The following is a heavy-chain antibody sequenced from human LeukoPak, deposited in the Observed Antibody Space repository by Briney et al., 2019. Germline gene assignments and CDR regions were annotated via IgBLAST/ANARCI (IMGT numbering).Heavy chain of an antibody. CDR3: ARDLGYCSGGSCYYFDY. V-gene: IGHV3-7*01. D-gene: IGHD2-15*01. CDR1: GFTFSSYW. Sequence: GGSLRLSCAASGFTFSSYWMSWVRQAPGKGLEWVANIKQDGSEKYYVDSVKGRFTISRDSAKNSLYLQMNSLRAEDTAVYYCARDLGYCSGGSCYYFDYWGQGTLVTVSS. CDR2: IKQDGSEK. J-gene: IGHJ4*02.